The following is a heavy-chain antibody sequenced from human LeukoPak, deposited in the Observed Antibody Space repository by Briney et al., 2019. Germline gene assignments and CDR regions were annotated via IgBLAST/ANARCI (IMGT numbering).Heavy chain of an antibody. D-gene: IGHD1-26*01. Sequence: ASVKVSCKTSGGTLTSFALTWLRQAPGQGLEWLGKIIPISGTTNYAQKFQGRVTFTADESTSTAYMELSSLRSEDTALYYCARKLRLGGNWFDPWGQGTLVTVSS. V-gene: IGHV1-69*13. CDR1: GGTLTSFA. CDR2: IIPISGTT. CDR3: ARKLRLGGNWFDP. J-gene: IGHJ5*02.